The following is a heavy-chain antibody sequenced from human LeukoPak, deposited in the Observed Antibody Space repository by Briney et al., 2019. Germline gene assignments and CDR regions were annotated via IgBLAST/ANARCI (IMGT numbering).Heavy chain of an antibody. CDR3: AREGYRLAALDY. J-gene: IGHJ4*02. CDR2: INPNSGGT. D-gene: IGHD2-2*01. Sequence: ASVKVSCKASGYTFTGFYMHWVRQAPGQGLEWMGWINPNSGGTNYAQKFQGRVTMTRDTSISTAYMELSRLRSDDTAVYYCAREGYRLAALDYWGQGTLVTVSS. V-gene: IGHV1-2*02. CDR1: GYTFTGFY.